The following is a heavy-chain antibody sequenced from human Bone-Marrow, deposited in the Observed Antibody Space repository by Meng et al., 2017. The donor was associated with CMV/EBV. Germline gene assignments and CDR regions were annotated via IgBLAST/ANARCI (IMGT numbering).Heavy chain of an antibody. D-gene: IGHD2-2*01. CDR3: AREMIGYCSSTSCYHYYYYGMDV. Sequence: GGSLRLSCTVSGFTVSTSFMTWVRQAPGKGLEWVAVISYDGSNKYYADSVKGRFTISRDNSKNTLYLQMNSLRAEDTAVYYCAREMIGYCSSTSCYHYYYYGMDVWGQGTTVTVSS. J-gene: IGHJ6*02. V-gene: IGHV3-30-3*01. CDR1: GFTVSTSF. CDR2: ISYDGSNK.